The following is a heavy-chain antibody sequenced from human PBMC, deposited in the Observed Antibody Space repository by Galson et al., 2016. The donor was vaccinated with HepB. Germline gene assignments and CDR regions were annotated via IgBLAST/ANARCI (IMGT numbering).Heavy chain of an antibody. J-gene: IGHJ4*02. D-gene: IGHD2-21*01. CDR3: AQRRRTVVVGTQFDS. Sequence: PALVKPTQTLTLTCTFSGFSLTSSGEGVGWIRQPPGKALEWLSLIYWDGDKRYSPSLKSRLTITADTSKNQVVLTMTNMDPVDTATYYCAQRRRTVVVGTQFDSWGQGLLVTVSS. V-gene: IGHV2-5*02. CDR2: IYWDGDK. CDR1: GFSLTSSGEG.